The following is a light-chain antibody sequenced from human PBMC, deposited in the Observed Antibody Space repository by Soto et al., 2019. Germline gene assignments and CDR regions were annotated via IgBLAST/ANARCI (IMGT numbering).Light chain of an antibody. CDR2: STD. CDR1: YSNIGSNT. J-gene: IGLJ3*02. V-gene: IGLV1-44*01. CDR3: SSYAGSNWV. Sequence: QSVLTQPPSASGTPGQRVTISCSGSYSNIGSNTVNWYQHLPGTAPKLLIYSTDQRPSGVPDRFSGSKSGTSASLAISGLQSDDEADYYCSSYAGSNWVFGGGTKLTVL.